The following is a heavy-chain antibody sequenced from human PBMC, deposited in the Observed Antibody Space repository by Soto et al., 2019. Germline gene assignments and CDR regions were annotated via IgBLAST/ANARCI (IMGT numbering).Heavy chain of an antibody. CDR3: ARVGERWQYFDWFYYFDS. V-gene: IGHV4-59*11. CDR1: DGTSVDRC. D-gene: IGHD3-9*01. Sequence: VSDGTSVDRCGRRIMKQPGKGLEWIGYVYYSGSSTSNPSLKSRVTMSADTSKNQLSLKVRSVTAADTAVYYCARVGERWQYFDWFYYFDSWGQGALVTVSS. J-gene: IGHJ4*02. CDR2: VYYSGSS.